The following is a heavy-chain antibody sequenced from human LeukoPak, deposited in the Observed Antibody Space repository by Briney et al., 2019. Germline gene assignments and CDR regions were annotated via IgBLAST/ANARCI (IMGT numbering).Heavy chain of an antibody. J-gene: IGHJ4*02. CDR1: GGTFISYA. V-gene: IGHV1-69*13. Sequence: ASVTVSCKASGGTFISYAISWVRQAPGQGLEWMGGIIPIFGTANYAQKFQGRVTITADESTSTAYMELSSLRSEDTAVYYCARVHVVAASTYFDYWGQGTLVTVSS. CDR3: ARVHVVAASTYFDY. D-gene: IGHD2-15*01. CDR2: IIPIFGTA.